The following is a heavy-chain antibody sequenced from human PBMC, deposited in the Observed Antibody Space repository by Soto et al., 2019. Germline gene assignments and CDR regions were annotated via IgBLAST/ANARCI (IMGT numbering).Heavy chain of an antibody. CDR2: IWYDGSNK. CDR3: ARDSDSSGWWPDY. CDR1: GCTFSSYG. D-gene: IGHD6-19*01. Sequence: QVQLVEAGGGVVQPGRSLRLSCAASGCTFSSYGMHWVRQAPGKGLEWVAVIWYDGSNKYYADSVKGRFTISRDNSKNTLYLQMNSLRAEDTAVYYCARDSDSSGWWPDYWGQGTLVTVSS. J-gene: IGHJ4*02. V-gene: IGHV3-33*01.